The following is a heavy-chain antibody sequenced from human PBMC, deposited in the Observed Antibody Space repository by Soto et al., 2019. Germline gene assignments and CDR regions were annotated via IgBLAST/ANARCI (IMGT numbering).Heavy chain of an antibody. CDR1: GFTVNTFN. D-gene: IGHD2-8*01. Sequence: PGGSLRLSCAASGFTVNTFNMNWVRQAPGKGLEWVSSISNYDNTAYADSVKGRFTVSRDNAKNSLFLQMNSLRAEDTAVYYCTLYDALVFDFWGQGALVTSPQ. J-gene: IGHJ4*02. CDR3: TLYDALVFDF. V-gene: IGHV3-21*01. CDR2: ISNYDNT.